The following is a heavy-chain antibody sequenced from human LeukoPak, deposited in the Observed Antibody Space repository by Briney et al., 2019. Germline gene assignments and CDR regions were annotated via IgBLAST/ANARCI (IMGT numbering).Heavy chain of an antibody. V-gene: IGHV3-73*01. CDR2: IRSKANSYAT. Sequence: PGGSLRLSCAASGFTFSGSAMHWVRQASGKGLEWVGRIRSKANSYATAYAASVKGSFTISRDDSKNTAYLQMNSLKTEDTAVYYCTRHVPFYDYVWGSFSADAFDIWGQGTMVTVSS. CDR3: TRHVPFYDYVWGSFSADAFDI. J-gene: IGHJ3*02. CDR1: GFTFSGSA. D-gene: IGHD3-16*01.